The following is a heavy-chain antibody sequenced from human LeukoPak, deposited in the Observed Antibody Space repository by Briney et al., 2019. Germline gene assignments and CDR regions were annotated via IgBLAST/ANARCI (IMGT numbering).Heavy chain of an antibody. CDR3: ARDIYGSGHGWFDT. CDR2: IHYSGST. V-gene: IGHV4-59*01. CDR1: HVSISTYF. D-gene: IGHD3-10*01. Sequence: PSETLSLTCTLSHVSISTYFWSWIRPPPRKGLEWMGYIHYSGSTNYNPSLKSRVTISVDTSKRQLSLMLRSVTAADTAVYYCARDIYGSGHGWFDTWGQGRLVTVSS. J-gene: IGHJ5*02.